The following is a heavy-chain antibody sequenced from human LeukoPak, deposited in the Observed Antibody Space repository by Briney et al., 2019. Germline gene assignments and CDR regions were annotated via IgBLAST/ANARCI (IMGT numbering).Heavy chain of an antibody. Sequence: PSETLSLTCTVSGCSISGYYWSCIRQPPGKGLELIGYIYNSGSTNYNPSLKSRVTISVDTSKNLFSLKLSSVTAADTAVYYCARLDRTGSVDYFDYWGPGFLVTVSS. CDR2: IYNSGST. V-gene: IGHV4-59*08. D-gene: IGHD1/OR15-1a*01. J-gene: IGHJ4*02. CDR3: ARLDRTGSVDYFDY. CDR1: GCSISGYY.